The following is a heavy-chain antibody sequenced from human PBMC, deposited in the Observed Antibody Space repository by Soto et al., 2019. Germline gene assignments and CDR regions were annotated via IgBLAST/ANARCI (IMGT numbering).Heavy chain of an antibody. J-gene: IGHJ5*02. D-gene: IGHD1-1*01. CDR2: IAYDGSNR. CDR1: GFSISRSA. Sequence: VQLVESGGGVVQPGGSLRLSCAASGFSISRSAMHWVRQAPGKGLEWVAVIAYDGSNRWYADSAKGRFTVSRDNSKNTMYLEMSSVRGEDTAVYYCARDLQAGTDNVNWFAPWCRGTLVTVSS. V-gene: IGHV3-30*04. CDR3: ARDLQAGTDNVNWFAP.